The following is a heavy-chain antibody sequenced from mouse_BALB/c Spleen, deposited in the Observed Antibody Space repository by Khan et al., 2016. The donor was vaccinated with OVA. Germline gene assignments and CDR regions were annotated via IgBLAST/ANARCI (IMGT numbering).Heavy chain of an antibody. CDR1: GFSLTDYN. Sequence: QVQLKEPGPGLVAPSQSLSITCTVSGFSLTDYNVNWVRQPPGKGLEWLGMIWGDGSTDYNSALKSRLSIRKDNSKSQVFLKMNSLQTDDTARYYCARDRGYILRRFAYWGQGTLVTVSA. CDR3: ARDRGYILRRFAY. CDR2: IWGDGST. V-gene: IGHV2-6-7*01. D-gene: IGHD1-1*01. J-gene: IGHJ3*01.